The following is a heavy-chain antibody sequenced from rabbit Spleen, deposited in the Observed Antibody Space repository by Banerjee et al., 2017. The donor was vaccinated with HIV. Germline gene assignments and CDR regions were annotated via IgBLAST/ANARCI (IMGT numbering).Heavy chain of an antibody. J-gene: IGHJ3*01. D-gene: IGHD6-1*01. Sequence: QQLVESGGALVKPGASLTLTCTASGFSFSSSYDMCWVRQAPGKGLEWIGCIYTGNVKTYYASWAKGRFTISKTSSTTVTLQMTSLTAADTATYFCARDTASSFSSYGMDLWGQGTLVTVS. V-gene: IGHV1S40*01. CDR1: GFSFSSSYD. CDR3: ARDTASSFSSYGMDL. CDR2: IYTGNVKT.